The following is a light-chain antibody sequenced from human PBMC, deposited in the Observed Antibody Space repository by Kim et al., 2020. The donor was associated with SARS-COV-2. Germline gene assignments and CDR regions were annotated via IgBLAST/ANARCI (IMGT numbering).Light chain of an antibody. Sequence: ASVGDRVTITWRASQGISNNLAWFQQKPGKVPKRLIFAASSLQSGVPSRFSGSGSGTEFTLTISSLQPEDSATYYCLQHNSYPVTFGGGTKVDIK. J-gene: IGKJ4*01. CDR1: QGISNN. V-gene: IGKV1-17*03. CDR3: LQHNSYPVT. CDR2: AAS.